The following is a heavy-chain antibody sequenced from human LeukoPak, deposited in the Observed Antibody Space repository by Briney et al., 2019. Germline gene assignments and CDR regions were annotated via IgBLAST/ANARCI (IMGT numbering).Heavy chain of an antibody. CDR1: GYSISSGYY. CDR2: IYHSGST. Sequence: PSETLSLTCAVSGYSISSGYYWGWIRQPPGKGLEWIGSIYHSGSTYYNPSLKSRVTISVDTSKNQFSLTLSSVTAADTAVYYCARPYGSGSYYSWFDPWGQGTLVTVSS. V-gene: IGHV4-38-2*01. J-gene: IGHJ5*02. CDR3: ARPYGSGSYYSWFDP. D-gene: IGHD3-10*01.